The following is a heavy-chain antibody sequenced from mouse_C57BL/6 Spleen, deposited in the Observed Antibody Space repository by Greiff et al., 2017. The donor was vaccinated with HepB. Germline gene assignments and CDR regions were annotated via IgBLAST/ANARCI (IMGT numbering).Heavy chain of an antibody. D-gene: IGHD1-1*01. Sequence: EVQRVESGGGLVKPGGSLKLSCAASGFTFSDYGMHWVRQAPEKGLEWVAYISSGSSTIYYADTVKGRFTISRDNAKNTLFLQMTSLRSEDTAMYYCARADGSSLFAYWGQGTLVTVSA. J-gene: IGHJ3*01. CDR1: GFTFSDYG. CDR2: ISSGSSTI. CDR3: ARADGSSLFAY. V-gene: IGHV5-17*01.